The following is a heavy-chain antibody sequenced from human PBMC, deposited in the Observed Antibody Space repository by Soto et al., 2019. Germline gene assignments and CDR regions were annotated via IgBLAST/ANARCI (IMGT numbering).Heavy chain of an antibody. CDR2: ISYDGSNK. D-gene: IGHD2-2*02. V-gene: IGHV3-30-3*01. CDR1: GFTFSSYA. Sequence: QVQLVESGGGVVQPGRSLRLSCAASGFTFSSYAMHWVRQAPGKGLEWVAVISYDGSNKYYADSVKGRFTISRDNSKNTLYLQMNSLRAEDTAVYYCARVYCRGYFDYWGQGTLVTVSS. CDR3: ARVYCRGYFDY. J-gene: IGHJ4*02.